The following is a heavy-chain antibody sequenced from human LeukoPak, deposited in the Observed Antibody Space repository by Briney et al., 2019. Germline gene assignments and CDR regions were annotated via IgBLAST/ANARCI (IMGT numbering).Heavy chain of an antibody. CDR1: GFTFSSYA. V-gene: IGHV3-23*01. Sequence: GGSLRLSCAASGFTFSSYAMSWVRQAPGKGLEGVSAISGSGGSTYYADSVKGRFTISRDNSKNTLYLQMNSLRAEDTAVYYCAKDLYSGYYSTPSPDYWGQGTLVTVSS. CDR3: AKDLYSGYYSTPSPDY. CDR2: ISGSGGST. J-gene: IGHJ4*02. D-gene: IGHD3-22*01.